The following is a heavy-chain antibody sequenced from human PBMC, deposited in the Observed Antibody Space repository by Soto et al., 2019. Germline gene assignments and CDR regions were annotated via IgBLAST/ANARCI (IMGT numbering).Heavy chain of an antibody. CDR1: GFTFSSYA. CDR3: ERDSSGDY. CDR2: ISYDGSNK. V-gene: IGHV3-30-3*01. J-gene: IGHJ4*02. D-gene: IGHD6-19*01. Sequence: QVQLVESGGGVVQPGRSLRLSCAASGFTFSSYAMHWVRQAPGKGLEWVAVISYDGSNKYYADSVKGRFTISRDNSKNKLYLQMNSLRAEDTAVYYCERDSSGDYWGQGTLVTVSS.